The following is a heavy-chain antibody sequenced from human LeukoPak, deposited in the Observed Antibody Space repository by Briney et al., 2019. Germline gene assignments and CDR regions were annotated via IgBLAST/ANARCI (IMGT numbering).Heavy chain of an antibody. D-gene: IGHD2-15*01. CDR1: GFTFSSYG. J-gene: IGHJ4*02. V-gene: IGHV3-33*01. Sequence: GRSLRLSCAASGFTFSSYGMHWVRQAPGKGLEWVAVIWYDGSNKYYADSVKGRFTISRENSKNRLYLQMNSLRAEDTAVYYCARDPPPYCSGGSCLTGTFDYWGQGTLVTVSS. CDR3: ARDPPPYCSGGSCLTGTFDY. CDR2: IWYDGSNK.